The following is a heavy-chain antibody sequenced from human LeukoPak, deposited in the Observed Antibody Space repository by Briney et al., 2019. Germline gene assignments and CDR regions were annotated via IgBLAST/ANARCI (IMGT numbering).Heavy chain of an antibody. D-gene: IGHD6-19*01. CDR2: ISGSGGST. V-gene: IGHV3-23*01. CDR3: AKDLPSGYSSGWMFDY. Sequence: TGGSLRLSCAASGFTFSSYAMSWVRQAPGKGLEWVSAISGSGGSTYYADSVKGRFTISRDNSKNTLYLQMNSLRAEDTAVYYCAKDLPSGYSSGWMFDYWGQGTLVTVSS. CDR1: GFTFSSYA. J-gene: IGHJ4*02.